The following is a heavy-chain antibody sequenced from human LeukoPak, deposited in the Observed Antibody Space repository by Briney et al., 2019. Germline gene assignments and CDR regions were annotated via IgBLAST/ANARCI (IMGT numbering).Heavy chain of an antibody. CDR2: IKQDGSEK. CDR3: ARVEDYYYYMDV. CDR1: GFTFSSFW. J-gene: IGHJ6*03. V-gene: IGHV3-7*01. Sequence: GGSLRLSWAASGFTFSSFWMSWVRQAPGKGVEWVANIKQDGSEKYYVDSVKGRFTISRDNAKNSLYLQMNSLRAEDTAVYYCARVEDYYYYMDVWGKGTTVTVSS.